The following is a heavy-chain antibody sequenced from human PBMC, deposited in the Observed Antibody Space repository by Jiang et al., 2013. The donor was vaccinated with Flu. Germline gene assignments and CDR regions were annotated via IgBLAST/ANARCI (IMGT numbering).Heavy chain of an antibody. J-gene: IGHJ3*02. D-gene: IGHD3-9*01. CDR3: ARWYYDILTGYYTPTDAFDI. Sequence: LKSRVTISVDTSRNQXSLKLSSVTAADTAVYYCARWYYDILTGYYTPTDAFDIWGQGTMVTVSS. V-gene: IGHV4-59*01.